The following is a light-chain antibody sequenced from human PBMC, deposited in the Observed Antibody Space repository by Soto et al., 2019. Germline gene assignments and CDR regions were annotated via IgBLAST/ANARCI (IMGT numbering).Light chain of an antibody. CDR2: GAS. V-gene: IGKV3-15*01. J-gene: IGKJ2*01. Sequence: DIVMTQSPGTLSASPGERATLSCGASQSVSISLAWYQQKPGQAPRLLIYGASTRATGIPARFSGSGSGTEFTLTISSLQSEDFAVYYCQQYHKWPPYTFGQGTKLEIK. CDR3: QQYHKWPPYT. CDR1: QSVSIS.